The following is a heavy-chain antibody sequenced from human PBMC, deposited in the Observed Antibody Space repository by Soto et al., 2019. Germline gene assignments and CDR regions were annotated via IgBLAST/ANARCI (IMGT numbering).Heavy chain of an antibody. D-gene: IGHD2-8*01. CDR1: GGSINSYW. Sequence: KTSETLSLTCSVSGGSINSYWWSWIRQPAGKGLEWIGRVYSSGTTDYNPSLNSRATMSVETSKNQFSLKLSSVTAADTAVYYCARGGNRYSTTASGVGGFDFWGQGTLVTVSS. CDR2: VYSSGTT. CDR3: ARGGNRYSTTASGVGGFDF. J-gene: IGHJ4*02. V-gene: IGHV4-4*07.